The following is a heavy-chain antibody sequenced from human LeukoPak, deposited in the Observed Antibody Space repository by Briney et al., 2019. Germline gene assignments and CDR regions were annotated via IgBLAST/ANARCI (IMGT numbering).Heavy chain of an antibody. CDR1: EITFSSYE. J-gene: IGHJ4*02. D-gene: IGHD1-1*01. V-gene: IGHV3-48*03. CDR2: ISSSDTI. Sequence: GGSLRLSFAASEITFSSYEMSWVRKAPGKGLKWVSYISSSDTIYYADSVKGRFTISRDNVKNSLYLQMNSLRAEDTAIYYCARDFSPTADYFDYWGQGTLVTVSS. CDR3: ARDFSPTADYFDY.